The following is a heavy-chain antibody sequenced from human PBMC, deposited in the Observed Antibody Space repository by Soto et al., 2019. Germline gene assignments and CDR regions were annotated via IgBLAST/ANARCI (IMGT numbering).Heavy chain of an antibody. CDR3: ASPRAFNYYYYGMEV. Sequence: ASVKVSCKASGYTFTSYHMHWVRQAPGQGLEWMGIINPSGGSTSYAQKFQGRVTMTRDTSTSTVYMELSSLRSEDTAVYYCASPRAFNYYYYGMEVWGQGTTVTVSS. V-gene: IGHV1-46*01. D-gene: IGHD3-10*01. J-gene: IGHJ6*02. CDR1: GYTFTSYH. CDR2: INPSGGST.